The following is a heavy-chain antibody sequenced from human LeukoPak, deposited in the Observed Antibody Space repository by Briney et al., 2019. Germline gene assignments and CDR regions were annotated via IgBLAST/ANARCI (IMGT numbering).Heavy chain of an antibody. CDR1: GFTFSSYS. CDR2: ISSSSSYI. D-gene: IGHD6-6*01. J-gene: IGHJ3*02. CDR3: ARQGSSDAFDI. Sequence: GGSLRLSRAASGFTFSSYSMNWVRQAPGKGLEWVSSISSSSSYIYYADSVKGRFTISRDNAKNSLYLQMNSLRAEDTAVYYCARQGSSDAFDIWAKGQWPPSLQ. V-gene: IGHV3-21*01.